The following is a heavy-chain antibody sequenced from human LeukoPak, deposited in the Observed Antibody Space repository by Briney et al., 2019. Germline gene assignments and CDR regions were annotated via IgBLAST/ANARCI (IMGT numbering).Heavy chain of an antibody. CDR2: FYSGGNT. D-gene: IGHD2-8*02. CDR1: GFTFGDYA. V-gene: IGHV3-53*01. J-gene: IGHJ4*02. Sequence: GGSLRLSCTASGFTFGDYAMSWVRQAPGKGLEWVSVFYSGGNTYYADSVKGRFTISRDSSKNTLYLQMNSLRAEDTAVYYCARVKMILAYYDYWGQGTLVTVSS. CDR3: ARVKMILAYYDY.